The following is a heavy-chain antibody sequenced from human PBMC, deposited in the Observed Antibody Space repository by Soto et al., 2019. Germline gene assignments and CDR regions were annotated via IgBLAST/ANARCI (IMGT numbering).Heavy chain of an antibody. CDR1: GYTFTNND. D-gene: IGHD5-18*01. CDR3: ARMASFGSLNWFDS. V-gene: IGHV1-8*01. CDR2: MNPGSGDT. J-gene: IGHJ5*01. Sequence: RASVKVSCKASGYTFTNNDVTWVRQATGQGLEWMGWMNPGSGDTGYAQKFQGRVTMTRNISIATAYMELSSLRSEDTAIYYCARMASFGSLNWFDSWGQGTLVTVSS.